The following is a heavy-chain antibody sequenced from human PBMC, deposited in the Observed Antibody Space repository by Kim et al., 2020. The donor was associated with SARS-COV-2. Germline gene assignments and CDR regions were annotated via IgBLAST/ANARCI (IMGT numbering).Heavy chain of an antibody. J-gene: IGHJ6*02. Sequence: GGSLRLSCAASGFTFSSCAIHWVRQAPGKGLEWVAVISYDGSNKNYADSVKGRFTISRDNSKNTLYLQMNSPRAEDTALYYCARVPWSRLGGLTYSYYGMDVWGQGATVTVSS. D-gene: IGHD3-16*01. V-gene: IGHV3-30-3*01. CDR2: ISYDGSNK. CDR3: ARVPWSRLGGLTYSYYGMDV. CDR1: GFTFSSCA.